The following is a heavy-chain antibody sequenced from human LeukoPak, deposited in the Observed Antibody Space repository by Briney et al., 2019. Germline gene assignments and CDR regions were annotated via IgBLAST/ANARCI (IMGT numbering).Heavy chain of an antibody. J-gene: IGHJ5*02. CDR3: ARGHNAAAGTSSPFDP. CDR2: MNPNSGNT. D-gene: IGHD6-13*01. CDR1: GYTFTSYD. Sequence: ASVKVSCKASGYTFTSYDINWVRQATGQGLEWMGWMNPNSGNTGYAQKFQGRVTMTRNTSISTAYMELSSLRSEDTAVYYCARGHNAAAGTSSPFDPWGQGTLVTVSS. V-gene: IGHV1-8*01.